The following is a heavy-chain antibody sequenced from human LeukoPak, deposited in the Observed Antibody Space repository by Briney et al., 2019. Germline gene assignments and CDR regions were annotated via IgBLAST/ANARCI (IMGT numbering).Heavy chain of an antibody. Sequence: SSETLSLTCTVSGGSISSYYRSWIRQPPGKGLEWIGYIYYSGSTNYNPSLKSRVTISVDTSKNQFSLKLSSVTAADTAVYYCARVGDYVGYFDYWGQGTLVTVSS. CDR1: GGSISSYY. CDR3: ARVGDYVGYFDY. D-gene: IGHD4-17*01. CDR2: IYYSGST. V-gene: IGHV4-59*01. J-gene: IGHJ4*02.